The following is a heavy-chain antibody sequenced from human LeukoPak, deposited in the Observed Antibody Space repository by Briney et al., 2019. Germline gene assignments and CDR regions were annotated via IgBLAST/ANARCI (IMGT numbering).Heavy chain of an antibody. CDR3: ARVLCSSTSCYTNSAYGMDV. J-gene: IGHJ6*02. CDR2: IIPILGIA. Sequence: SVKVSCKASGGTFSSYAISWVRQAPGQGLEWMGRIIPILGIANYAQKFQGGVTITADKSTSTAYMELSSLRSEDTAVYYCARVLCSSTSCYTNSAYGMDVWGQGTTVTVSS. D-gene: IGHD2-2*02. V-gene: IGHV1-69*04. CDR1: GGTFSSYA.